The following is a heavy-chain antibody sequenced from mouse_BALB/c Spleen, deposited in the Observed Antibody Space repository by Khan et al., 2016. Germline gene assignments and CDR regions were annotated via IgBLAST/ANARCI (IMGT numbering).Heavy chain of an antibody. D-gene: IGHD2-2*01. V-gene: IGHV9-1*02. CDR1: GYTFTNYG. J-gene: IGHJ2*01. CDR2: INTYTGEP. Sequence: QIQLVQSGPELKKPGETVKISCKASGYTFTNYGMNWVKQAPGKGLKWMGWINTYTGEPTYADDFKGRFAFSLETSASTAYLQINNLKNEDMATYFCARGYYGYDGYYFDYWGQGTTLTVSS. CDR3: ARGYYGYDGYYFDY.